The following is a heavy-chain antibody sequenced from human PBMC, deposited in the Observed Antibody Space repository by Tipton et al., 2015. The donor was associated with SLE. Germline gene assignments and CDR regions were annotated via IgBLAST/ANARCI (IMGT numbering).Heavy chain of an antibody. CDR1: GGSISSDS. V-gene: IGHV4-4*08. CDR2: IYTSGST. D-gene: IGHD7-27*01. J-gene: IGHJ5*02. CDR3: SRGDWGSP. Sequence: TLSLTCTVSGGSISSDSWSWIRQPPGKGLEWIGYIYTSGSTNYNPSLKSRVTISVGTSKNQFSLKLSSVTAADTAVYYCSRGDWGSPWGQGTLVTVSS.